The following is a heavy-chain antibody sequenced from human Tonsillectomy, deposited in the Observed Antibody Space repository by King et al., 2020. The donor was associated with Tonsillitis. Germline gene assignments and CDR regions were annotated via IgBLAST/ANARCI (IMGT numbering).Heavy chain of an antibody. V-gene: IGHV1-69*01. J-gene: IGHJ4*02. CDR2: IIPIFGTA. D-gene: IGHD3-22*01. Sequence: QLVQSGAEVKKPGSSVKVSCKASGGTFSSYAISWVRQAPGQGLEWRGGIIPIFGTANYAQQFQGRVTITAEESTSTAYTELSSLTSEDTAVYHCAGDRSNHYDYYDSSGYYPFDYWGQGTLVTVSS. CDR3: AGDRSNHYDYYDSSGYYPFDY. CDR1: GGTFSSYA.